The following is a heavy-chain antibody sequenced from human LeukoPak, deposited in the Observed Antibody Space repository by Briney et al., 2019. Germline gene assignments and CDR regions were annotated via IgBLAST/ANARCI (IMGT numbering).Heavy chain of an antibody. CDR1: GYTFTGYY. J-gene: IGHJ4*02. CDR3: ARVSGSYLSPFDY. D-gene: IGHD1-26*01. V-gene: IGHV1-2*02. Sequence: ASVKVSCKASGYTFTGYYMHWVRQAPGQGLEWMGWINPNSGGTNYVQKFQGRVTMTRDTSISTAYMELSRLRSDDTAVYYCARVSGSYLSPFDYWGQGTLVTVSS. CDR2: INPNSGGT.